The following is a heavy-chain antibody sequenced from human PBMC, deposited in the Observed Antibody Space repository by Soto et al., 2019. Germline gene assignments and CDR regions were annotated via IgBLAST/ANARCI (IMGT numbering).Heavy chain of an antibody. CDR2: INAGNGNT. J-gene: IGHJ4*02. Sequence: ASVKVSCKASGYTFTSYAMHWVRQAPGQRLEWMGWINAGNGNTKYSQKFQGRVTITRDTSASTAYMELSSLRSEDTAVYYCARTQRITMVRGAPIHFDYWGQGTLVTVSS. CDR1: GYTFTSYA. CDR3: ARTQRITMVRGAPIHFDY. D-gene: IGHD3-10*01. V-gene: IGHV1-3*01.